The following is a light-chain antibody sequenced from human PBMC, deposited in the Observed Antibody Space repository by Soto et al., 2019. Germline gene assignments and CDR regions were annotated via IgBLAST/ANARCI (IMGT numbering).Light chain of an antibody. V-gene: IGLV2-14*01. CDR1: SSDVGGYKY. CDR2: EVS. CDR3: SSYTSGSTVV. J-gene: IGLJ2*01. Sequence: QSVLTQPASVSGSPGQSITISCTGTSSDVGGYKYVSWYQQHPGKAPKVMIYEVSNRPSGVSNRFSGSKSGNTASLTISGLQAEDEADYYCSSYTSGSTVVFGGGTKLTVL.